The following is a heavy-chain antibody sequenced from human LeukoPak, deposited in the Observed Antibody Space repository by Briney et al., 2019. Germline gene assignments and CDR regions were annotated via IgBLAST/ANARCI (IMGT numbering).Heavy chain of an antibody. CDR1: GGSISSGSYY. V-gene: IGHV4-61*01. CDR3: ARAPPYELLTHDAFDI. Sequence: SETLSLTCTVSGGSISSGSYYWSWIRQPPGKGLEWIGYIYYSGSTNYNPSLKSRVTISVDTSKNQFSLKLSSVTAADTAVYYCARAPPYELLTHDAFDIWGQGTMVTVSS. J-gene: IGHJ3*02. CDR2: IYYSGST. D-gene: IGHD1-26*01.